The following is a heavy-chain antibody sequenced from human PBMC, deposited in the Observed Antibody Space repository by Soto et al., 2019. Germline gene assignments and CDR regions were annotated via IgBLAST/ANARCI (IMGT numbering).Heavy chain of an antibody. CDR1: GYTFTDYW. CDR3: ASQKTVIRGPLSSNWFDP. J-gene: IGHJ5*02. CDR2: IYPGGSDT. V-gene: IGHV5-51*01. D-gene: IGHD1-1*01. Sequence: PGESLKISCKGYGYTFTDYWIGWVRQMPGKGLELIGLIYPGGSDTRYSPSFQGRVTISADKSISTAFLQWSSLRASDTAMYYCASQKTVIRGPLSSNWFDPWGQGTLVTVSS.